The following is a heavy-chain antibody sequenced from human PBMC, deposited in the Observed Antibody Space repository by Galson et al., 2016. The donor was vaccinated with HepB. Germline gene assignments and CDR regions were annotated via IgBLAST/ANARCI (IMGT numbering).Heavy chain of an antibody. CDR1: GYTFTNFP. Sequence: SVKVSCKASGYTFTNFPIHWVRQAPGQRLEWMGWINGGNGNTEYSRKFQGRVTITRDTSASTAYMELISLRSEDSAVYYCARGGWTDSGMDVWGQGTTVTVSS. CDR2: INGGNGNT. CDR3: ARGGWTDSGMDV. D-gene: IGHD3/OR15-3a*01. V-gene: IGHV1-3*01. J-gene: IGHJ6*02.